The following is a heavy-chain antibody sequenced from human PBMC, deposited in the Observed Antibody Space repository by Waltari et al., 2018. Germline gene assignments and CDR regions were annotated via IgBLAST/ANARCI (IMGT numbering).Heavy chain of an antibody. D-gene: IGHD6-19*01. V-gene: IGHV3-74*01. Sequence: EVQLVESGGGLVQPGGSLRLSCAASGFTFSKYWMHWVRQAPGKGLVWVSRINEDGKTTTYADSGKGRFTISRDNDKNTMYLQMKSLRPEDTAVYFCARDLAGRDDSWGQGTLVTVSS. CDR1: GFTFSKYW. CDR3: ARDLAGRDDS. J-gene: IGHJ5*01. CDR2: INEDGKTT.